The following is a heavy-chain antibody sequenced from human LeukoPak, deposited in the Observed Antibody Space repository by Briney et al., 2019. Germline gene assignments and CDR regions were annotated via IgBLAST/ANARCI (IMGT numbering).Heavy chain of an antibody. CDR1: GFIFSSNA. Sequence: PGRSLRLSCAASGFIFSSNAMHWVRQAPGKGLEWVAGISYDGSNKYYADSVKGRFTISRDNSKNTLYLQMNSLRAEDTAVYYCAKDPRFGAAAGTRYYYYYGMDVWGQGTTVTVSS. V-gene: IGHV3-30-3*01. CDR3: AKDPRFGAAAGTRYYYYYGMDV. CDR2: ISYDGSNK. D-gene: IGHD6-13*01. J-gene: IGHJ6*02.